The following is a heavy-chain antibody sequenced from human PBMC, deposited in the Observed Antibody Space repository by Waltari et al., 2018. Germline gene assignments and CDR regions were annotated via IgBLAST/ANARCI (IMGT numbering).Heavy chain of an antibody. Sequence: QVQLQQWGAGLLKPSETLSLTCAVYGGSFSGYYWSWIRPPPGKGVEWIGQINPSVSANSHPSRRSPFTISVEASKDQFSLKLSSVTAAGSALYYCARVPSIGLMMYAPFDYWGQGTLVTVAS. D-gene: IGHD2-8*01. V-gene: IGHV4-34*01. CDR3: ARVPSIGLMMYAPFDY. J-gene: IGHJ4*02. CDR1: GGSFSGYY. CDR2: INPSVSA.